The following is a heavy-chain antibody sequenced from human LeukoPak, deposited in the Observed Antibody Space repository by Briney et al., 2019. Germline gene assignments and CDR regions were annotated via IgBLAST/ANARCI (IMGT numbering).Heavy chain of an antibody. D-gene: IGHD6-13*01. CDR2: ISGSGGST. J-gene: IGHJ4*02. V-gene: IGHV3-23*01. Sequence: PGGSLTLTCAASGFTFSSYAMNWVRQAPAKGLDWVSAISGSGGSTYYADSVKGRFTISRDNSKNTLFLQMNSLRAEDTAVYYCAKDLYSCSRESFDYWGQVTLVTVSS. CDR3: AKDLYSCSRESFDY. CDR1: GFTFSSYA.